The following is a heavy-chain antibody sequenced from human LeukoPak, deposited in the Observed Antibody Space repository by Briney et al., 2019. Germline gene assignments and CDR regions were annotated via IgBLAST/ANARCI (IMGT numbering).Heavy chain of an antibody. D-gene: IGHD3-10*01. CDR3: ARVVREYNFDY. CDR1: GYTFTSYY. J-gene: IGHJ4*02. V-gene: IGHV1-46*01. CDR2: INPSGGST. Sequence: GASVKVSCKASGYTFTSYYMHWVRQAPGQGLEWMGIINPSGGSTSYAQKFQGRVTMTRDMSTSTVYMELSSLRSEDTAVYYCARVVREYNFDYWGQGTLVTVSS.